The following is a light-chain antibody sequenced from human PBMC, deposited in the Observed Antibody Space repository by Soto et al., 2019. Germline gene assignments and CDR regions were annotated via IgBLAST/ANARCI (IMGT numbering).Light chain of an antibody. Sequence: DIPMTPSPSSVSASVGDRVTITCRASQGITSWLAWYQQKPGKAPKLLIYRASNLQSGVPSRFSGSGSGTDFTLTISGLQPADFATYYCQQTTTFPLTFGGGTKVEIK. V-gene: IGKV1-12*01. CDR1: QGITSW. CDR3: QQTTTFPLT. CDR2: RAS. J-gene: IGKJ4*01.